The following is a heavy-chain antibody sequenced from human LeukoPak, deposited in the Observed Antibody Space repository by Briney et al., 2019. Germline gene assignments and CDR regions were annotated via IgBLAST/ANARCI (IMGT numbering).Heavy chain of an antibody. CDR2: IYYSGST. J-gene: IGHJ4*02. Sequence: SETLSLTCTVPGGSISSYYWSWIRQPPGKGLEWIGYIYYSGSTNYNPSLKSRVTISVDTSKNQFSLKLSSVTAADTAVYYCARETKSGYSYGYFDYWGQGTLVTVSS. CDR3: ARETKSGYSYGYFDY. V-gene: IGHV4-59*01. CDR1: GGSISSYY. D-gene: IGHD5-18*01.